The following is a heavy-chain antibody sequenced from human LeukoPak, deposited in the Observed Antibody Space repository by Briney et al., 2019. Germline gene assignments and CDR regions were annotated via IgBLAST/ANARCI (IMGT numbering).Heavy chain of an antibody. V-gene: IGHV3-20*04. CDR3: ARPLGITGTTPFDF. CDR2: INWNGRSR. D-gene: IGHD1-7*01. Sequence: GGSLRLSCVASGFTFNDSGMSWVRQAPGKGLEWISGINWNGRSRGYADSVKGRFTISKDNAKNSLYLEMNSLRAEDTALYFCARPLGITGTTPFDFWGQGTRVTVSS. CDR1: GFTFNDSG. J-gene: IGHJ4*02.